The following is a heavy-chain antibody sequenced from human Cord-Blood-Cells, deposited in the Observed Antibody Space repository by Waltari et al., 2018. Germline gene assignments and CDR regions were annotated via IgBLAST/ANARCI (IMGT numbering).Heavy chain of an antibody. V-gene: IGHV2-5*01. CDR1: GFSLSTSGVG. J-gene: IGHJ5*02. Sequence: QLTLKESGPTLVKPTQTLTLTCTFSGFSLSTSGVGVGWIRQPPGKALEWLALIYWNDDKRYSPSLKSRLTITKDTSKNQVVLTMTNMDPVDTATYYCAHRRAKYYDFWSGYSGFWFDPWGQGTLVTVSS. CDR2: IYWNDDK. D-gene: IGHD3-3*01. CDR3: AHRRAKYYDFWSGYSGFWFDP.